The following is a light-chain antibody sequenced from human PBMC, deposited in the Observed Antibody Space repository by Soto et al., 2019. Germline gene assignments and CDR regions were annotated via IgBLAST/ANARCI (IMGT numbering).Light chain of an antibody. Sequence: DIQLTQSPSFLSASVGDRVTITCRASQGISSYLAWYQQKPGKAPKLLISAAFTLRSGVPSRFSGSGSGTGFTLTISSLQPEDSATYYCQQLYNYPRTFGQGTRLEIK. J-gene: IGKJ5*01. CDR3: QQLYNYPRT. CDR1: QGISSY. V-gene: IGKV1-9*01. CDR2: AAF.